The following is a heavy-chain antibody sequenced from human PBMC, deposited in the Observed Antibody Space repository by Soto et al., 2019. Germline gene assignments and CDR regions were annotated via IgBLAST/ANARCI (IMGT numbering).Heavy chain of an antibody. V-gene: IGHV3-33*01. D-gene: IGHD4-4*01. CDR2: IWYDGSNK. J-gene: IGHJ4*02. CDR1: GCTFSSYG. Sequence: GGSLRLSCAASGCTFSSYGMHWVRQAPGKGLEWVAVIWYDGSNKYYADSVKGRFTISRDNSKNTLYLQMNSLRAEDTAVYYCARDRDSNYRPYYFDYWGQGTLVTVS. CDR3: ARDRDSNYRPYYFDY.